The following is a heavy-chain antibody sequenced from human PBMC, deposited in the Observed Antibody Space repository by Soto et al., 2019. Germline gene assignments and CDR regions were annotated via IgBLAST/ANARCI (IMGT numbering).Heavy chain of an antibody. Sequence: QVQLVQSGAGVKKPGSSVKVSCKASGGTFSSYTISWVRQAPGQGLEWMGRIIPILGIANYAQKFQGRVTITADKSTSTAYMELSSLRSEDTAVYYCARDGDSSGWYLDAFDIWGQGTMVTVS. D-gene: IGHD6-19*01. J-gene: IGHJ3*02. CDR1: GGTFSSYT. V-gene: IGHV1-69*08. CDR2: IIPILGIA. CDR3: ARDGDSSGWYLDAFDI.